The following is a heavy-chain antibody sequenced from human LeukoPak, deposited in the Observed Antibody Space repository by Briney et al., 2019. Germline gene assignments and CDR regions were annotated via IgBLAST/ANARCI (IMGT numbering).Heavy chain of an antibody. CDR2: ISSSSRNT. D-gene: IGHD3-3*01. J-gene: IGHJ4*02. CDR1: GFTFSTYS. V-gene: IGHV3-21*06. CDR3: ARGGTFGVDISDY. Sequence: GGSLRPSCAVSGFTFSTYSMTWVRQAPGKGLEWVSSISSSSRNTYYADSVKGRFTISRDNAKNSLYLQMNSLRAEDTAVYYCARGGTFGVDISDYWGQGTLVTVSS.